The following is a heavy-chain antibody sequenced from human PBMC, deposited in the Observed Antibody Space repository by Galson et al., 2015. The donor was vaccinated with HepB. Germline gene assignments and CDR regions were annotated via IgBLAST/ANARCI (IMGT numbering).Heavy chain of an antibody. J-gene: IGHJ4*02. V-gene: IGHV3-33*01. D-gene: IGHD1-26*01. CDR1: GFTFSSYG. CDR3: ARDYLWEPGSQLDY. Sequence: SLRLSCAASGFTFSSYGMHWVRQAPGKGLEWVVAIWYDGSKKYYADSVRGRFTISRDNAKNTLYLQMNSLRAEDTAVYYCARDYLWEPGSQLDYWGQGTLAIVSS. CDR2: IWYDGSKK.